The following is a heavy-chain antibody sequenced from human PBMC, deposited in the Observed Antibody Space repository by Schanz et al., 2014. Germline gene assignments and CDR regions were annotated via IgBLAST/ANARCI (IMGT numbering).Heavy chain of an antibody. Sequence: QGQLVQSGPEVKEPGASVKVSCEASRYTFNTYGLNWVRQAPGQGLEWMGKIIPVLNIATYAQRFQGRVSITADTSTNTAYMELSSLTSEDTAVHYCARGRGCYDYWGQGTLVTVSS. CDR1: RYTFNTYG. V-gene: IGHV1-69*04. D-gene: IGHD2-21*01. CDR2: IIPVLNIA. CDR3: ARGRGCYDY. J-gene: IGHJ4*02.